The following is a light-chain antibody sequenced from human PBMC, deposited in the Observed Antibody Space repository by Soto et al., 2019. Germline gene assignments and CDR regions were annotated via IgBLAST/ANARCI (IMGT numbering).Light chain of an antibody. V-gene: IGLV2-14*01. J-gene: IGLJ1*01. CDR1: STDIGTYNS. CDR3: ATWDDSLNGYV. Sequence: QSALTQPASVSGSPGRSITISCTGTSTDIGTYNSVSWYQHHPGKAPKLLIFEVIDRPSGVPVRFSGSKSGTSASLAISDLQSEDEADYYCATWDDSLNGYVFATGTKLTVL. CDR2: EVI.